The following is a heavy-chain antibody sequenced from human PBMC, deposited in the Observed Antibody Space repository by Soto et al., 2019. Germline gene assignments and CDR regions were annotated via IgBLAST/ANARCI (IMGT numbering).Heavy chain of an antibody. CDR3: ARGWGLDP. V-gene: IGHV3-9*01. Sequence: GGSLRLSFAASGFTFDDYAMHWVRQAPGKGLEWVSGISWNSGSIGYVDSVKGRFTISRDNAKNSLYLQMNSLRAEDTAVYYCARGWGLDPWGQGTRVTVSS. D-gene: IGHD1-26*01. J-gene: IGHJ5*02. CDR1: GFTFDDYA. CDR2: ISWNSGSI.